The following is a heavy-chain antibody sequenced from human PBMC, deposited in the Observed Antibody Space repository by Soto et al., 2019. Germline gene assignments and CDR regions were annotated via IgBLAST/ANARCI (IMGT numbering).Heavy chain of an antibody. V-gene: IGHV3-30*18. CDR1: GFTFSSYG. D-gene: IGHD3-10*01. CDR2: ISYDGSNK. CDR3: AKVAPDNSSNPYYYGPGGYSYNWFDP. Sequence: QVQLVESGGGVVQPGRSLRLSCAASGFTFSSYGMLWVRQAPGKGLEWVAVISYDGSNKYYADSVKGRFTISRDNSKNTLYLQMNSLRAEDTAVYYCAKVAPDNSSNPYYYGPGGYSYNWFDPWGQGTLVTVSS. J-gene: IGHJ5*02.